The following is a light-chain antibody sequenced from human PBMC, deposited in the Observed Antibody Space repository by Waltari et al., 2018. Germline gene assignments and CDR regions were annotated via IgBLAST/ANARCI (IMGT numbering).Light chain of an antibody. Sequence: QSALTQPASVSGSLGQSITVSCTGTSRDIGSYDLVSWYQQHPGRAPKLIIYEVTKRPSGVSSRFSGSKSGNTASLTISGLHTEDEADYYCCSYAGTRSLVVFGGGTRLTVL. CDR3: CSYAGTRSLVV. CDR2: EVT. J-gene: IGLJ2*01. V-gene: IGLV2-23*02. CDR1: SRDIGSYDL.